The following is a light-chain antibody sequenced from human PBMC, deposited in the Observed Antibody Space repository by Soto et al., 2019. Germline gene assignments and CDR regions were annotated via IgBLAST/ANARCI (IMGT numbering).Light chain of an antibody. CDR3: QQFNGFPT. Sequence: AIQLTQSPSSLSASVGDTVTITCRASQGISNALAWYQQIPGKPPKLLIYDASTLESGVPSRFSGSGSGTDFTLTISSLQPGDFATYYCQQFNGFPTFGQGTRLVIQ. J-gene: IGKJ5*01. V-gene: IGKV1-13*02. CDR2: DAS. CDR1: QGISNA.